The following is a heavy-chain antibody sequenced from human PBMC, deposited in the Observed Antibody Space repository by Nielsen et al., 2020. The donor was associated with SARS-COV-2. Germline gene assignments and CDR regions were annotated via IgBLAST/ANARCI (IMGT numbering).Heavy chain of an antibody. D-gene: IGHD3-10*01. Sequence: WIRQPPGKGLEWVSDISSSTSIYTKYADSMKGRFTISRDNAKNSLYLQMNSLRAEDTAVYYCAREPGWGYYYGSGNRNNWFDPWGQGTLVTVSS. J-gene: IGHJ5*02. V-gene: IGHV3-11*06. CDR2: ISSSTSIYT. CDR3: AREPGWGYYYGSGNRNNWFDP.